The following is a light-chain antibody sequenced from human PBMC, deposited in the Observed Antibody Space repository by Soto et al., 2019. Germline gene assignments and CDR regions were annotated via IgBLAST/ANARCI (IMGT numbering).Light chain of an antibody. Sequence: DIQMTQSPSTLSASVGDRVTIPCRASQSINSWLAWYQQKPGKAPKLLIYDASSLESGVPSRFSGSGSGTEFTLTISSLQPDDFASYYCQQYNTYPWTFDQGTKVEIK. J-gene: IGKJ1*01. CDR2: DAS. CDR3: QQYNTYPWT. V-gene: IGKV1-5*01. CDR1: QSINSW.